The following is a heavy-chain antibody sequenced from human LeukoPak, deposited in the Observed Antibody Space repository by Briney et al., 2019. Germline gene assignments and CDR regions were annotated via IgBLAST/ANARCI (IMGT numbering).Heavy chain of an antibody. D-gene: IGHD3-10*01. V-gene: IGHV4-59*02. Sequence: PSETLSLTCTISGGSVSDYYWSWLRQSPGKGLEWIGYIYYTGSTTYNPSLKSRVTMSADTSKNQFSLKLSSVTAADTAVYYCAKSNGYGLVDIWGQGTMVTVSS. CDR2: IYYTGST. CDR1: GGSVSDYY. J-gene: IGHJ3*02. CDR3: AKSNGYGLVDI.